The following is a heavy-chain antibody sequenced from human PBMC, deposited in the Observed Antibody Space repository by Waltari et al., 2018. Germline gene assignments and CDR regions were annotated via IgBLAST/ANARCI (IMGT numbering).Heavy chain of an antibody. V-gene: IGHV4-39*01. J-gene: IGHJ5*02. CDR3: VRHCFALVGSCNWFDP. D-gene: IGHD2-21*01. CDR1: GGSITNSIYY. Sequence: QLQLQESGPGLVKPSETLSLTCIVSGGSITNSIYYWAWVRPPPGKGLEWIGAIFHTGSTSSTPALRRRVSISVDTSNNHFSLKLTSVTAADAAVYYCVRHCFALVGSCNWFDPWGQGTLVTVSS. CDR2: IFHTGST.